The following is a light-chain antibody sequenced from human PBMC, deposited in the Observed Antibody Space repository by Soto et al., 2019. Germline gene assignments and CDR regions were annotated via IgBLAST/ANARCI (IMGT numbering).Light chain of an antibody. CDR1: SSDVGSYNL. V-gene: IGLV2-23*03. J-gene: IGLJ1*01. CDR2: EGS. Sequence: LTQPASVSGSPGQSITISYTGTSSDVGSYNLVSWYQQHPGKAPKLMIYEGSKRPSGVSNRFSGSKSGNTASLTISGLQAEDEADYYCCSYAGSSTFLYVFGTGTKVTVL. CDR3: CSYAGSSTFLYV.